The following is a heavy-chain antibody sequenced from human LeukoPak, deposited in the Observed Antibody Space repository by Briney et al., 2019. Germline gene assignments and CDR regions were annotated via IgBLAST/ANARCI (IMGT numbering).Heavy chain of an antibody. D-gene: IGHD4-17*01. J-gene: IGHJ4*02. CDR3: AKDLTVTTQGYFDY. Sequence: GGSLRLSCAASGFTFSNYAMTWVRQAPGKGLEWVSVISGSGGSTYYADSVKGRFTISRDNSKNTLYLQMNSLRAEDTAVYYCAKDLTVTTQGYFDYWGQGTLVTVSS. V-gene: IGHV3-23*01. CDR1: GFTFSNYA. CDR2: ISGSGGST.